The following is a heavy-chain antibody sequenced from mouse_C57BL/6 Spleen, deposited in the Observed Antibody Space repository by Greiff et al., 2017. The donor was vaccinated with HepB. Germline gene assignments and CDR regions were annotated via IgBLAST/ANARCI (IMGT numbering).Heavy chain of an antibody. CDR3: ARSEDSSGYVDYFDY. V-gene: IGHV1-82*01. CDR2: IYPGDGDT. D-gene: IGHD3-2*02. J-gene: IGHJ2*01. CDR1: GYAFSSSW. Sequence: QVQLKESGPELVKPGASVKISCKASGYAFSSSWMNWVKQRPGKGLEWIGRIYPGDGDTNYNGKFKGKATLTADKSSSTAYMQLSSLTSEDSAVYFCARSEDSSGYVDYFDYWGQGTTLTVSS.